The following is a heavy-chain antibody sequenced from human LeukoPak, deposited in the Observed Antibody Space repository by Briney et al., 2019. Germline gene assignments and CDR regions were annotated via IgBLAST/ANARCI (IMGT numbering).Heavy chain of an antibody. CDR3: ARERIAAACGLDY. CDR1: GGTFSSYA. V-gene: IGHV1-69*13. D-gene: IGHD6-13*01. Sequence: ASVKVSCKASGGTFSSYAISWVRQAPGQGLEWMGGIIPIFGTANYAQKFQGRVTIAADVSTSTAYMELSSLRSEDTAVYYCARERIAAACGLDYWGQGTLVTVSS. J-gene: IGHJ4*02. CDR2: IIPIFGTA.